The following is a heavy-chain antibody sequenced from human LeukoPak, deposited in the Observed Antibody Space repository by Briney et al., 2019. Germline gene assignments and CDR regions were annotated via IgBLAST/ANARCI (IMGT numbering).Heavy chain of an antibody. V-gene: IGHV1-2*02. J-gene: IGHJ5*02. D-gene: IGHD6-13*01. CDR3: ARVPIAAAAHGDNWFDP. CDR2: INPNSGGT. Sequence: GASVKVSCKASGYTSTGYYMHWVRQAPGQGLEWMGWINPNSGGTNYAQKFQGRVTMTRDTSISTAYMELSRLRSDDTAVYYCARVPIAAAAHGDNWFDPWGQGTLVTVSS. CDR1: GYTSTGYY.